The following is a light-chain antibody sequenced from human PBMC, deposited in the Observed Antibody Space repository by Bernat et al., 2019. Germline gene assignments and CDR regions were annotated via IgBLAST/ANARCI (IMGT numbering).Light chain of an antibody. CDR2: KVS. CDR1: QSLVDSDGNTY. Sequence: DVVMSQSPLSLPVTPGQPASISCRSSQSLVDSDGNTYLHWFQQRPGQSPRRLIYKVSNRDAGVPDRFSGSGSGTDFTLKISGVEAEDVGFYYCMQGTRWPWTFGEGTKVEIK. CDR3: MQGTRWPWT. J-gene: IGKJ1*01. V-gene: IGKV2-30*01.